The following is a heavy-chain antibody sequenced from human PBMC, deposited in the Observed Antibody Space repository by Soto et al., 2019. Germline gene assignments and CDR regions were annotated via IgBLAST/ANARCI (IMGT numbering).Heavy chain of an antibody. D-gene: IGHD3-10*01. Sequence: FGPTLVNPTQTLTLTCTFSGFSLSTSGVGVGWIRQPPGKALEWLALIYWNDDKRYSPSLKSRLTITKDTSKNQVVLTMTNMDPVDTATYYCAHTLQDGSGSYYRGGFYYYFDYWGQGTLVTVSS. CDR3: AHTLQDGSGSYYRGGFYYYFDY. CDR1: GFSLSTSGVG. J-gene: IGHJ4*02. V-gene: IGHV2-5*01. CDR2: IYWNDDK.